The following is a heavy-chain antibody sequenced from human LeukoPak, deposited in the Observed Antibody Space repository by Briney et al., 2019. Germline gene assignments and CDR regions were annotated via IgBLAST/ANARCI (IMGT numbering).Heavy chain of an antibody. CDR3: ARDRLERRPDAFDI. V-gene: IGHV4-39*07. CDR1: GGSIISSSYY. Sequence: SETLSLTCTVSGGSIISSSYYWGWIRQPPGKGLEWIGSIYYTGSTYYNPSLRSRVTMSVDTSRNQFSLKLSSVTAADTAVFYCARDRLERRPDAFDIWGQGTMVTVSS. D-gene: IGHD1-1*01. J-gene: IGHJ3*02. CDR2: IYYTGST.